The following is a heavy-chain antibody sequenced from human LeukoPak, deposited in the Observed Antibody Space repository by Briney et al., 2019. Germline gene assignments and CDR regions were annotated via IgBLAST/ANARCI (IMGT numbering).Heavy chain of an antibody. Sequence: GASVKVSCKSSGFPFTDYFLHWVRQAPGQGLEWMGWISAYNGNTNYAQKLQGRVTMTTDTSTSTAYMELRSLRSDDTAVYYCARGKSYCGGDCYLGYWGQGTLVTVSS. J-gene: IGHJ4*02. CDR3: ARGKSYCGGDCYLGY. CDR1: GFPFTDYF. CDR2: ISAYNGNT. V-gene: IGHV1-18*04. D-gene: IGHD2-21*02.